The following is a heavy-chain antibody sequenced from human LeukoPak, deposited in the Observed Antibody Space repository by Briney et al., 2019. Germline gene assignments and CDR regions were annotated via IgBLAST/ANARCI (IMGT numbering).Heavy chain of an antibody. CDR1: GGSISSSSYY. J-gene: IGHJ3*02. CDR3: ARDGPLGGSTIFGVVIIATHAFAI. Sequence: PSETLSLTCTVSGGSISSSSYYWGWIRQPPGKGLEWIVSIYYSGSTYYNPSLKSRITISVDKSKNQFSLELSSVTAADTAVYYCARDGPLGGSTIFGVVIIATHAFAIWGQGTMVTVSS. V-gene: IGHV4-39*07. D-gene: IGHD3-3*01. CDR2: IYYSGST.